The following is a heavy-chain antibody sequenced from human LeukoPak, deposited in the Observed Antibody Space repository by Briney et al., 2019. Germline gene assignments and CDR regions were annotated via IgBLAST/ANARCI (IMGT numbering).Heavy chain of an antibody. J-gene: IGHJ3*02. CDR2: ISSSSSYI. CDR3: ARSRGNDAFDI. V-gene: IGHV3-21*01. Sequence: PGGSLRLSCAASGFTFSSYSMNWVRQAPGKGLEWVSSISSSSSYIYYADSVKGRFTISRDNAKNSLYLRMNSLRAEDTAVYYCARSRGNDAFDIWGQGTMVTVSS. CDR1: GFTFSSYS.